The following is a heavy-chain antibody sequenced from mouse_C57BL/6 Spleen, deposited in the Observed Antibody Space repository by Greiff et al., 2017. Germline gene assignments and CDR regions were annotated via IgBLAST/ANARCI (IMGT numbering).Heavy chain of an antibody. Sequence: VQLQQSGPELVKPGASVKISCKASGYSFTGYFMNWVKQSPEKSLEWIGEINPSTGGTTYNQKFKAKATLTVDKSSSTAYMQLKSLTSADYAVYYCARRWLLPVGIAYWGQGTLVTVSA. CDR2: INPSTGGT. CDR1: GYSFTGYF. V-gene: IGHV1-42*01. CDR3: ARRWLLPVGIAY. J-gene: IGHJ3*01. D-gene: IGHD2-3*01.